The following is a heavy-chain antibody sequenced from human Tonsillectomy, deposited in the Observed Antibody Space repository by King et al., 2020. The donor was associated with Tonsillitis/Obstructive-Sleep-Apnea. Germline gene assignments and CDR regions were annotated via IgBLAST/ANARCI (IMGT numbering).Heavy chain of an antibody. CDR2: ISSSSSYT. Sequence: VQLVESGGGLVKPGGSLRLSCAASGFTFSDYYMSWIRQAPGKGLEWVSYISSSSSYTNYADSVKGRFTIYRDNANNSLYLQMNSLRAEDTAVYYCSRYAGYCSSTTCYSYWYFDLWGRGTLVTVSS. V-gene: IGHV3-11*06. D-gene: IGHD2-2*03. CDR1: GFTFSDYY. J-gene: IGHJ2*01. CDR3: SRYAGYCSSTTCYSYWYFDL.